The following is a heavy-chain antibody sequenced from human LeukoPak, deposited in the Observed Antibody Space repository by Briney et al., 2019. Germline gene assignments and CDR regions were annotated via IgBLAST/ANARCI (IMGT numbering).Heavy chain of an antibody. V-gene: IGHV3-23*01. CDR3: AKEQKSGGWPIDY. CDR2: ISNGGDYT. D-gene: IGHD2-15*01. Sequence: PAGSLRLSCTASGFTFSTYAMSWVRQAPGKGLEWVSGISNGGDYTYYADSVKGRFTISRDNSKNTLYLQRNSLRADDTAVYHCAKEQKSGGWPIDYWGQGALVTVSS. J-gene: IGHJ4*02. CDR1: GFTFSTYA.